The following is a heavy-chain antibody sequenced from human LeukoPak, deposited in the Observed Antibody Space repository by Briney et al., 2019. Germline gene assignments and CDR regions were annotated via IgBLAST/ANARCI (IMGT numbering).Heavy chain of an antibody. D-gene: IGHD1-1*01. CDR2: INTDTGNP. J-gene: IGHJ3*01. CDR3: ARAGSTGSKVAFDV. Sequence: ASVKVSCKASGYTFTVYPMNWVRQAPGQGLEWMGWINTDTGNPTYAQGFTGHYVFSLDTSVSTAYLQIISLKAEDTAVYYCARAGSTGSKVAFDVWGQGTMVTVSS. V-gene: IGHV7-4-1*02. CDR1: GYTFTVYP.